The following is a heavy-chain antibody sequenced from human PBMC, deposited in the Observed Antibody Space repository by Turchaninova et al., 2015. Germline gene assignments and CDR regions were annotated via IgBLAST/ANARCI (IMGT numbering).Heavy chain of an antibody. CDR1: GFPFSSYA. D-gene: IGHD2-2*01. CDR2: ISGGGVCA. V-gene: IGHV3-23*01. J-gene: IGHJ6*01. CDR3: AKVGCSSTSCYGGDDYYY. Sequence: EVQLLESGGGLVQPGGSLRLSCAASGFPFSSYAMRWVRQAPGMGLAGVSAISGGGVCAYYVDSLKGRFTISRENSKNTLYLQMNSLRAEDTAVYYCAKVGCSSTSCYGGDDYYY.